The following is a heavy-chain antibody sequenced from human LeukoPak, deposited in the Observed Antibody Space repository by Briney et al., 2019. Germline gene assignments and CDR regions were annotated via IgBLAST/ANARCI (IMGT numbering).Heavy chain of an antibody. J-gene: IGHJ4*02. D-gene: IGHD3-22*01. V-gene: IGHV3-48*04. CDR3: ARDRITAVITRGVNY. Sequence: GGSLRLSCAASGFTFSSYSMNWVRQAPGKGLEWVSFISSSSSTIYYADSVKGRFTISRDNAKNSLYLQMNSLGAEDTAVYYCARDRITAVITRGVNYWGQGTLVTVSS. CDR1: GFTFSSYS. CDR2: ISSSSSTI.